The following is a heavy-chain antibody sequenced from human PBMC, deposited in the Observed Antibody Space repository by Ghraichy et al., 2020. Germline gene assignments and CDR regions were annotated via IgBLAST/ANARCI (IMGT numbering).Heavy chain of an antibody. J-gene: IGHJ5*02. CDR3: ARVPDSNWNYAGGRWFDP. D-gene: IGHD1-7*01. Sequence: ASVKVSCKASGYTFTSYGISWVRQAPGQGLEWMGWISAYNGNTNYAQKLQGRVTMTTDTSTSTAYMELRSLRSDDTAVYYCARVPDSNWNYAGGRWFDPWGQGTLVTVSS. CDR1: GYTFTSYG. V-gene: IGHV1-18*01. CDR2: ISAYNGNT.